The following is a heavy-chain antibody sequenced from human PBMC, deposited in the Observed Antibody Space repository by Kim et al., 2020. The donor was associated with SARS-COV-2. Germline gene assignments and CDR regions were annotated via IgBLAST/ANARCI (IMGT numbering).Heavy chain of an antibody. D-gene: IGHD1-1*01. CDR1: GFTFSNYA. CDR3: AKAQNWNPAFDY. Sequence: GGSLRLSCAASGFTFSNYAMGWVRQAPGQGLEWVSIITPNGGTTYYADSVKGRFTISRDTSKNTLYLQMNSLRAEDTAVYYCAKAQNWNPAFDYWGQGTLVTVPS. J-gene: IGHJ4*02. CDR2: ITPNGGTT. V-gene: IGHV3-23*01.